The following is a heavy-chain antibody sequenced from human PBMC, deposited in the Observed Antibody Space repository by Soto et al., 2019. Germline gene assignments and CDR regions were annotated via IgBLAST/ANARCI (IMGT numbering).Heavy chain of an antibody. Sequence: SETLSLTCAVSGGSFTSNNWWTWVRQPPGQGLEWIGEIYRTGSTNYNPSLKSRVTISVDTSKNQFSLRLTSVTAADTAVYYCARVRDWFDPWGQGTLVTVSS. CDR2: IYRTGST. CDR1: GGSFTSNNW. J-gene: IGHJ5*02. V-gene: IGHV4-4*02. CDR3: ARVRDWFDP. D-gene: IGHD3-3*01.